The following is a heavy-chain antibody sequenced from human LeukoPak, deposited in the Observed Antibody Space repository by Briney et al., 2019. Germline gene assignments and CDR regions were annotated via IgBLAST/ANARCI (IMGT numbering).Heavy chain of an antibody. CDR2: ISGSGGST. J-gene: IGHJ4*02. D-gene: IGHD3-22*01. CDR1: GFTFSSHA. V-gene: IGHV3-23*01. Sequence: PGGSLRLSCAASGFTFSSHAMSWVRQAPGKGLEWVSAISGSGGSTYYADSVKGRFTISRDNSKNTLYLQMNSLRAEDTAVYYCAKDRWEDSSGYIYGYWGQGTLVTVSS. CDR3: AKDRWEDSSGYIYGY.